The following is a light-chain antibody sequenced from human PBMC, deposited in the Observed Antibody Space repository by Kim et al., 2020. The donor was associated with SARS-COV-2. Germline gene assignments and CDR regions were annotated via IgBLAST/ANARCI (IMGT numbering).Light chain of an antibody. Sequence: QSALTQPASVSGSPGQSITISCTGTSGDVGNYDYVSWYQQHPGKAPKLILYDVTNRPSGLSNRFSGSKSGNTASLTISGLQAEDEADYYCNTYIPGNTLEVLFGGGTQLTVL. V-gene: IGLV2-14*03. J-gene: IGLJ2*01. CDR1: SGDVGNYDY. CDR2: DVT. CDR3: NTYIPGNTLEVL.